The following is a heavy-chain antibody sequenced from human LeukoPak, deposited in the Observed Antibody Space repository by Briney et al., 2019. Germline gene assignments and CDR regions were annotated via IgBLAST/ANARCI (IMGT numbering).Heavy chain of an antibody. Sequence: ASVKVSCRASAYTFTDYYVHWVRQAPGQGLEWMGIINPSGGSTSYAQKFQGRVTMTRDTSTSTVYMELSSLRSEDTAVYYCARVPPGGYCSSTSCYPTGWYFDLWGRGTLVTVSS. CDR3: ARVPPGGYCSSTSCYPTGWYFDL. J-gene: IGHJ2*01. CDR2: INPSGGST. D-gene: IGHD2-2*01. V-gene: IGHV1-46*01. CDR1: AYTFTDYY.